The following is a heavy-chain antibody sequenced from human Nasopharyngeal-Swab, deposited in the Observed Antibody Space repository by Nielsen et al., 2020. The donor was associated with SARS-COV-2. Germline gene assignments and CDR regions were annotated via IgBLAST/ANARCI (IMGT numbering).Heavy chain of an antibody. D-gene: IGHD1-26*01. Sequence: SETLSLTCAVYGGSFSGYYWSWIRQPPGKGLEWIGEINHSGSTNYNPSLKSRVTISVDMSKNQFSLKLSSVTAADTAVYYCARGGGVGATPAPNAFDYWGQGTLVTVSS. V-gene: IGHV4-34*01. CDR3: ARGGGVGATPAPNAFDY. CDR2: INHSGST. CDR1: GGSFSGYY. J-gene: IGHJ4*02.